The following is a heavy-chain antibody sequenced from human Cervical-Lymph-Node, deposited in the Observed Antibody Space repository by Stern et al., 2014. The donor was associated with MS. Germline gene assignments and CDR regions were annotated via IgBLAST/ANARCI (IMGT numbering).Heavy chain of an antibody. J-gene: IGHJ4*02. V-gene: IGHV1-69*01. CDR1: GGTFSSYA. CDR3: ARGSTVVTDYFDY. CDR2: IIPLFGTA. D-gene: IGHD4-23*01. Sequence: QLVQSGAEVKKPGSSVKVSCKASGGTFSSYAINWVRLAPGQGLEWMGGIIPLFGTANYAQKFQGRVTITADESMSTAYMELSSLRSEDTAVYYCARGSTVVTDYFDYWGQGTLVTVSS.